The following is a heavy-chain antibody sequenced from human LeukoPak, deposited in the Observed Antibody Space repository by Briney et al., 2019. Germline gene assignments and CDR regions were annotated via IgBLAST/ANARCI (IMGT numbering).Heavy chain of an antibody. J-gene: IGHJ6*02. CDR1: GFRFGGST. CDR2: ISDSGNT. V-gene: IGHV3-21*01. CDR3: ARDASIGLDV. Sequence: GGSLRLSCAACGFRFGGSTISWVRQAPGKGLQWVSSISDSGNTYYAESLKVRITVSRDNAKNSLFLQMNSLRADDTAVYYCARDASIGLDVWGHGTTVTVSS. D-gene: IGHD3-9*01.